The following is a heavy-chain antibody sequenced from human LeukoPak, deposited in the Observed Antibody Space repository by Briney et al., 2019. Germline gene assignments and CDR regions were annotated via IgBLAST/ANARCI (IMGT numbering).Heavy chain of an antibody. CDR1: GGSISGYY. CDR3: ARYSSSWYYFHMDV. Sequence: SETLSLTCTVSGGSISGYYWSWIRQPPRKGLEWIGYIYYSGSTNYNPSLKTRVTISVDTSKNQFSLKLSSVTAADTAVYYCARYSSSWYYFHMDVWGKGTTVTVSS. J-gene: IGHJ6*03. CDR2: IYYSGST. D-gene: IGHD6-13*01. V-gene: IGHV4-59*08.